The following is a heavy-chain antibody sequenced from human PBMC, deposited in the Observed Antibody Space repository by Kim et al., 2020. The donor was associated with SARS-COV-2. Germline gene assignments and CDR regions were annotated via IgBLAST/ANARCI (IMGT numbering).Heavy chain of an antibody. J-gene: IGHJ6*01. CDR3: ARRLWEYQPLLDYYYYG. Sequence: GGSLRLSCAASGFTFSSYAMHWVRQAPGKGLEWVAVISYDGSNKYYADSVKGRFTISRDNSKNTLYLQMNSLRAEDTAVYYCARRLWEYQPLLDYYYYG. V-gene: IGHV3-30-3*01. D-gene: IGHD2-2*01. CDR1: GFTFSSYA. CDR2: ISYDGSNK.